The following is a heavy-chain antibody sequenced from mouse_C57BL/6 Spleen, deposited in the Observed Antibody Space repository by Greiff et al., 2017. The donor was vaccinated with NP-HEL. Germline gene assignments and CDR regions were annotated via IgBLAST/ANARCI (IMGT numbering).Heavy chain of an antibody. CDR3: ATSYGSSYGYFDV. J-gene: IGHJ1*03. D-gene: IGHD1-1*01. V-gene: IGHV5-17*01. Sequence: EVQLQESGGGLVKPGGSLKLSCAASGFTFSDYGMHWVRQAPEKGLEWVAYSSSGSSTIYYADTVKGRFTISRDKSKNTLFMQMTSLRSEDTAMYYCATSYGSSYGYFDVWGTGTTVTVSS. CDR1: GFTFSDYG. CDR2: SSSGSSTI.